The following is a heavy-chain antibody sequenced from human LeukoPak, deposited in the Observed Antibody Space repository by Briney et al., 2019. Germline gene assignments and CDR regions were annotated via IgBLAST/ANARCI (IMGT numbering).Heavy chain of an antibody. CDR3: ARQRRKTGAMVTSVFDY. CDR1: GYSFTSYW. J-gene: IGHJ4*02. Sequence: GESLKISCKGSGYSFTSYWIGWVRQMPGKGLEWMGIIYPGDSDTRYSPPFQGQVTISADKSISTAYLQWSSLKASDTAMYYCARQRRKTGAMVTSVFDYWGQGTLVTVSS. V-gene: IGHV5-51*01. D-gene: IGHD5-18*01. CDR2: IYPGDSDT.